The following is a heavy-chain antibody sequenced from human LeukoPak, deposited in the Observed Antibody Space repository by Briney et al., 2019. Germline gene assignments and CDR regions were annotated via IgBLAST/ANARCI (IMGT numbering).Heavy chain of an antibody. Sequence: PGGSLRLSCAASGFTFSSYAMSWVRQAPGKGLEWVSAISGSGGSTYYADSVKGRFTISRDNSKNTLYLQMNSLRAEDTAVYYCAKEKVGYGGNYYGTFDYWGQGTLVTVSS. CDR3: AKEKVGYGGNYYGTFDY. CDR1: GFTFSSYA. CDR2: ISGSGGST. V-gene: IGHV3-23*01. D-gene: IGHD1-26*01. J-gene: IGHJ4*02.